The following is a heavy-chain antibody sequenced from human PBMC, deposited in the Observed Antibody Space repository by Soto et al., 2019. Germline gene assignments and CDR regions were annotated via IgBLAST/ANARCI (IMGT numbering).Heavy chain of an antibody. CDR3: ARGQSGYSSGWSPNDY. CDR1: GYTFSSYE. Sequence: QVQLVQSGAEVKKPGASVKVSCKASGYTFSSYEINWVRQATGQGLEWMGWMNPSSGNTGYAQKFQGRVTMTRNTSISTAYMELSSLRSEDTAVYYCARGQSGYSSGWSPNDYWGQGTLVTVS. V-gene: IGHV1-8*01. J-gene: IGHJ4*02. CDR2: MNPSSGNT. D-gene: IGHD6-19*01.